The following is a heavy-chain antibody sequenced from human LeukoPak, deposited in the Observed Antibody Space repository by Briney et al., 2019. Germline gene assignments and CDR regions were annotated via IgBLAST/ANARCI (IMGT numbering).Heavy chain of an antibody. CDR1: GFTFSWYW. D-gene: IGHD3-9*01. CDR3: ARPYNDILNGRCFYYYDMGV. Sequence: GGSLRHSCAASGFTFSWYWLNCVRQAPGKGLEWVSRINSDGSSTTYADSVKGRFTISRDNAKNTLNLQMNSLRAEDTAVYFCARPYNDILNGRCFYYYDMGVWGQGTTVTVSS. J-gene: IGHJ6*02. V-gene: IGHV3-74*01. CDR2: INSDGSST.